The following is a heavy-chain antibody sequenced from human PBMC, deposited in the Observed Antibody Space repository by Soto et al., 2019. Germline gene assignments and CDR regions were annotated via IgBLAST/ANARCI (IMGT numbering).Heavy chain of an antibody. D-gene: IGHD6-19*01. V-gene: IGHV2-26*01. CDR1: GFSLSNARMG. CDR3: ARISSSGWYSVYYFDY. Sequence: QVTLKESGPVLVKPTETLTLTCTVSGFSLSNARMGVSWIRQPPGKALEWLAHIFSNDEKSYSTSLKSRLTISKDTSKSQVVLTMTNMDPVDTVTYYCARISSSGWYSVYYFDYWGQGTLVTVSS. J-gene: IGHJ4*02. CDR2: IFSNDEK.